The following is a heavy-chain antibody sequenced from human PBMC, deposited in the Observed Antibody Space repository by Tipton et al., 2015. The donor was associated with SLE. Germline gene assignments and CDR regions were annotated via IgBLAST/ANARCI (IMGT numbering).Heavy chain of an antibody. CDR1: GFSFSDTW. V-gene: IGHV3-15*01. Sequence: SLRLSCAASGFSFSDTWMSWVRQAPGKGLEWVGRIKSKADGGTRDYAAPVKGRFTISRDDSKNTLYLQMNGLKNEDTGAYYCTTDYSWGVVVDTYYWGQGTLVTVSS. J-gene: IGHJ4*02. CDR2: IKSKADGGTR. D-gene: IGHD2-15*01. CDR3: TTDYSWGVVVDTYY.